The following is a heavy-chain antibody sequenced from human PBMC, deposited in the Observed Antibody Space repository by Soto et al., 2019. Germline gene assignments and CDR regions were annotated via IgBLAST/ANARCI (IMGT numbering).Heavy chain of an antibody. CDR3: DKGDTTMITDYYAMDV. Sequence: PGGSLRLSCAVSGFTFTSYAMTWVRQAPGKGLEWVSAISGSGGSEFYADSVKGRFTISRDNSKNTLYLQMKSLRAEETALYYCDKGDTTMITDYYAMDVWGQGTTVTVSS. J-gene: IGHJ6*02. D-gene: IGHD1-1*01. CDR1: GFTFTSYA. V-gene: IGHV3-23*01. CDR2: ISGSGGSE.